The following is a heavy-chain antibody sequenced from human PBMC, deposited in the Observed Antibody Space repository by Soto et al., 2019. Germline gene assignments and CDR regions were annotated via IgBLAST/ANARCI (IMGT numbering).Heavy chain of an antibody. CDR2: IYYSGST. D-gene: IGHD2-21*01. V-gene: IGHV4-59*01. Sequence: QVQLQESGPGLVKPSETLSLTCTVSGGSISSYYWSWIRQPPGKGLEWIGYIYYSGSTNYNPSRKSRVTISVDTSKNQFSLKLRSVTAADTAVYYCARRWGGTFDYWGQGTLVTVSS. CDR3: ARRWGGTFDY. J-gene: IGHJ4*02. CDR1: GGSISSYY.